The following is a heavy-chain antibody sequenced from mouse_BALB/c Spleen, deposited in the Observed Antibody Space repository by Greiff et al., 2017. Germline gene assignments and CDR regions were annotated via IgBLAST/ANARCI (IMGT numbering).Heavy chain of an antibody. D-gene: IGHD1-1*02. Sequence: EVQVVESGPSLVKPSQTLSLTCSVTGDSITSCYWNWVRKIPGKKLEYMGYISYSGSTYYNPSLKSRISITRDTSKNQYYLQLKTVTTEDTAAYYCGGYDGGSFCYAMDYWGQGTSVTVSS. V-gene: IGHV3-8*02. J-gene: IGHJ4*01. CDR1: GDSITSCY. CDR2: ISYSGST. CDR3: GGYDGGSFCYAMDY.